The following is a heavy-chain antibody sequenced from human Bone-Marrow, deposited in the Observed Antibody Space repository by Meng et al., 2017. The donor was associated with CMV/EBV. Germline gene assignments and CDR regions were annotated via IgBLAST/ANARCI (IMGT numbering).Heavy chain of an antibody. CDR2: INWNGGST. J-gene: IGHJ6*02. CDR1: GFTFDDYG. Sequence: GESLKISCAASGFTFDDYGMSWVRQAPGKGLEWVSGINWNGGSTGYADSVKGRFTISRDNSKNTLYLQMNSLRAEDTAVYYCARSLAAAGARDYYYGMDVWGQGTTVTGSS. CDR3: ARSLAAAGARDYYYGMDV. D-gene: IGHD6-13*01. V-gene: IGHV3-20*04.